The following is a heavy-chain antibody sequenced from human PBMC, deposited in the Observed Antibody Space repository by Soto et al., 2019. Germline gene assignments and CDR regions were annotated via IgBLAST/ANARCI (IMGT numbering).Heavy chain of an antibody. Sequence: QVQLVQSGAEVKKPGASVKVSCKASGYTFTDYGISWVRQAPGQGLEWMGWISPYTGDTKYPQRLQGRVTVTADTSTSTAYLELRSLNSDDTAVYYCAKTVGWNWFDPRGQGTLVSVSS. CDR3: AKTVGWNWFDP. J-gene: IGHJ5*02. V-gene: IGHV1-18*01. D-gene: IGHD6-19*01. CDR1: GYTFTDYG. CDR2: ISPYTGDT.